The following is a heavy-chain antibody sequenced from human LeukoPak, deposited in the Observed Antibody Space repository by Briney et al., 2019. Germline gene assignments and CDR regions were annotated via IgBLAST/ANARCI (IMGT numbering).Heavy chain of an antibody. CDR3: ARVNRVRVPGGAGYYYYMEV. CDR2: IYYSGST. Sequence: PSETLSLTSTVSGGSISSDYWSWIRQPPGRGLEWIGYIYYSGSTNYNPSLESRVTISVDTSKNQFSLKLSSVTAADTAVYYCARVNRVRVPGGAGYYYYMEVWGKGTTVTVSS. V-gene: IGHV4-59*01. D-gene: IGHD2-8*02. CDR1: GGSISSDY. J-gene: IGHJ6*03.